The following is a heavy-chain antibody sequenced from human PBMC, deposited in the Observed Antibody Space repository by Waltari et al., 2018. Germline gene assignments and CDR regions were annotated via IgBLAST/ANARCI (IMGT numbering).Heavy chain of an antibody. CDR2: IYHSGST. V-gene: IGHV4-38-2*01. Sequence: QVQLQESGPGLVKPSETLSLTCAVSGYSISSGYYWGWIRQPPGKGLEWIGSIYHSGSTYYNPSLKRRVTISVDTSKNQFSLKLSSVTAADTAVYYCASFASVPAAMPRDYWGQGTLVTVSS. CDR1: GYSISSGYY. CDR3: ASFASVPAAMPRDY. D-gene: IGHD2-2*01. J-gene: IGHJ4*02.